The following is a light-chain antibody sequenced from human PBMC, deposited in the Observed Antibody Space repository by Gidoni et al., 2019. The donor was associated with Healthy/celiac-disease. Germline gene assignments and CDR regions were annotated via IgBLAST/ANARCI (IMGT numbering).Light chain of an antibody. CDR3: NSRDSSGNHLGV. J-gene: IGLJ2*01. CDR2: GKN. Sequence: SSELTQDPAVSVALGQTVRITCQGDSLRSYYASWYQQKPGQDPVLVIYGKNNRPSGIPDRIPGSRLGNTASLTNTGAQGEDEADDYWNSRDSSGNHLGVFGGGTKLTVL. V-gene: IGLV3-19*01. CDR1: SLRSYY.